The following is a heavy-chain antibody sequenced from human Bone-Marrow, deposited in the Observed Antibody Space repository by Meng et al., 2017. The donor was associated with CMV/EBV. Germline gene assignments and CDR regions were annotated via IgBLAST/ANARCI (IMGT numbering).Heavy chain of an antibody. V-gene: IGHV3-48*03. CDR1: GFTLSSYE. CDR2: INSDTTM. Sequence: GESLKISCAASGFTLSSYEMNWVRQAPGKGLEWVSYINSDTTMYCADSVKGRCTISRDNAKNPLYLQMNSMRAEGTAVYYCARAMSGRTYYVYFDYWGQGTLVTVSS. J-gene: IGHJ4*02. D-gene: IGHD1-26*01. CDR3: ARAMSGRTYYVYFDY.